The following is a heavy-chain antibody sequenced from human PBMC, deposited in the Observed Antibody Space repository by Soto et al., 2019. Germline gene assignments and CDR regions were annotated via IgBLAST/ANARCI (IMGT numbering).Heavy chain of an antibody. CDR2: MNPNSGNT. Sequence: ASVKVSCKASGYTFTSYAINWVRQATGQGLEWMGWMNPNSGNTGYAQKFQGRVTMTRNTSISTAYMELSSLRSEDTAVYYCARGPTGTETGFPYYYYYYYMDVWGKGTTVTVSS. J-gene: IGHJ6*03. V-gene: IGHV1-8*02. CDR3: ARGPTGTETGFPYYYYYYYMDV. D-gene: IGHD1-1*01. CDR1: GYTFTSYA.